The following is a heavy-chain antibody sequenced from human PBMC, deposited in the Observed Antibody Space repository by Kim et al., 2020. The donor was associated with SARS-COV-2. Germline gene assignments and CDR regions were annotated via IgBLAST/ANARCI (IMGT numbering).Heavy chain of an antibody. CDR2: GHT. CDR3: ARGFGSCFDF. Sequence: GHTVDAPKCEGRVTMTRDTSISTAYMELSILRSDDTAVYYCARGFGSCFDFWGQGTLVSVSS. J-gene: IGHJ4*02. D-gene: IGHD6-13*01. V-gene: IGHV1-8*01.